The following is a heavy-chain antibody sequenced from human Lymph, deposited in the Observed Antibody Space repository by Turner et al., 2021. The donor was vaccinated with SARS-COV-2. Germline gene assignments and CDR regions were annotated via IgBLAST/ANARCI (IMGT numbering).Heavy chain of an antibody. J-gene: IGHJ4*02. Sequence: QLQLQESVPGLVTPSETLSLPCTVPVASVTNSAYSWAWIRPPPEKGLEWIGNIYYSGTTYYNPSLKRRVTISVDTYKNQFSLKLTAVTAAETAVYFCARDTRVVPLWVDSWGQGTLVTVSS. CDR3: ARDTRVVPLWVDS. CDR2: IYYSGTT. CDR1: VASVTNSAYS. D-gene: IGHD2-2*01. V-gene: IGHV4-39*02.